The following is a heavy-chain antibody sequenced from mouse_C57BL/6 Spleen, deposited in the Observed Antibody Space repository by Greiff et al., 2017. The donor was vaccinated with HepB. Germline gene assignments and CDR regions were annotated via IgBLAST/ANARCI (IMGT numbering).Heavy chain of an antibody. CDR1: GYTFTSYW. D-gene: IGHD1-1*01. CDR3: ARDAYYYGVGGAMDY. CDR2: IHPNSGST. Sequence: QVQLQQPGAELVKPGASVKLSCKASGYTFTSYWMHWVKQRPGQGLEWIGMIHPNSGSTNYNEKFKSKATLTVDKSSSTAYMQLSSLTSEDSAVYYCARDAYYYGVGGAMDYWGQGTSVTVSS. J-gene: IGHJ4*01. V-gene: IGHV1-64*01.